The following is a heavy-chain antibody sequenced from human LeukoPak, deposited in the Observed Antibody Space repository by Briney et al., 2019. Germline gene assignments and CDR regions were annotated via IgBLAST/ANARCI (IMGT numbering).Heavy chain of an antibody. CDR1: GGSISSYY. D-gene: IGHD3-3*01. J-gene: IGHJ5*02. CDR2: IYTSGST. V-gene: IGHV4-4*07. CDR3: ARAYDFWSGYYINPYNWFDP. Sequence: SETLSLTCTVSGGSISSYYWSWIRQPAGKGLEWIGRIYTSGSTNYNPSLKSRVTISVDTSKNQFSLKLSSVTAADTAVYYCARAYDFWSGYYINPYNWFDPWGQGTLVTVSS.